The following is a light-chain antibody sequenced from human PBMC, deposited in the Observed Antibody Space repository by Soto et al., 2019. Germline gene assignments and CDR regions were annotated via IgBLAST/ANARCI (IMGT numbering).Light chain of an antibody. CDR1: QSVSSN. J-gene: IGKJ1*01. CDR2: GAP. Sequence: EIVMTQSPATLSVSPGERATLSCRASQSVSSNLAWYQQKPGQAPTLLIYGAPTRATGIPTRFSGSGSRTEFTLSGSRLQSEDFALYYGEEYNNWPPWTVGEGTEVDSK. CDR3: EEYNNWPPWT. V-gene: IGKV3-15*01.